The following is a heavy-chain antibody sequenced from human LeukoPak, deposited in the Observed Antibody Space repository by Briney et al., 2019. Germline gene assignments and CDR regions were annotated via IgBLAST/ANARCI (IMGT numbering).Heavy chain of an antibody. J-gene: IGHJ5*02. CDR3: ARERNDFWSGTLYGWFDP. D-gene: IGHD3-3*01. Sequence: ASVKVSCKASGYTFTSYYMHWVRQAPGQGLGWMGIINPSGGSTSYAQKFQGRVTMTRDMSTSTVYMELSSLRSEDTAVYYCARERNDFWSGTLYGWFDPWGQGTLVTVSS. CDR2: INPSGGST. CDR1: GYTFTSYY. V-gene: IGHV1-46*01.